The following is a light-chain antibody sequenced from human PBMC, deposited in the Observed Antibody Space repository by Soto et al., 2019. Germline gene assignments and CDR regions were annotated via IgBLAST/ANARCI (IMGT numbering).Light chain of an antibody. J-gene: IGKJ4*02. CDR1: QSVRSDY. V-gene: IGKV3-20*01. CDR3: QQYGNSPLT. CDR2: GVS. Sequence: IVMTQSPVNMSVSPGERNTFSCRASQSVRSDYFAWYQQKPGQAPRVIIFGVSIRATGVPDRFSGSGSGTDFTLTISRLEPEDFALYYCQQYGNSPLTFGGGTKVDIK.